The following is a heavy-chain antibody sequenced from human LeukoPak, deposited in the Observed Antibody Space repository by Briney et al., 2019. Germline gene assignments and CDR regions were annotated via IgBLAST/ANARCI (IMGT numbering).Heavy chain of an antibody. CDR3: VRHEEMATIVDY. D-gene: IGHD5-24*01. CDR2: IYPGDSDP. J-gene: IGHJ4*02. Sequence: GVSLKISCKGSGYTFTTYWIGWVRPMPGKGLEWMGIIYPGDSDPRYSPSFQGQVTISADKSISTAYLQWSSLKASDSAMYYCVRHEEMATIVDYWGQGTLVTVSS. CDR1: GYTFTTYW. V-gene: IGHV5-51*01.